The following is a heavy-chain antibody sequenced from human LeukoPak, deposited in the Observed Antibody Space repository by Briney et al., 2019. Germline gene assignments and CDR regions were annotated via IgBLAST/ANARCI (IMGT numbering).Heavy chain of an antibody. CDR2: ISHDGGSK. Sequence: PGGSLRLSCEASAFPFSSHYMAWVRQAPGKGLEWVSVISHDGGSKYYADSVKGRFTISRDNSENTLYLQMTGLRPEDTAIYYCAKYPTIELAAIDYWGQGTLVIVSS. J-gene: IGHJ4*02. CDR3: AKYPTIELAAIDY. V-gene: IGHV3-30*18. D-gene: IGHD5-12*01. CDR1: AFPFSSHY.